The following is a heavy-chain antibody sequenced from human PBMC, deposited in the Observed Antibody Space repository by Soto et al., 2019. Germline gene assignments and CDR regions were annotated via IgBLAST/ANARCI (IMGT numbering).Heavy chain of an antibody. CDR2: FFHTVSS. V-gene: IGHV4-31*03. Sequence: SETLSLTCTVCGGSISSGGYYWSWNRQHPGKGLEWMGHFFHTVSSYYLPSLKARLSISVDTSKILSSLKLSSVTAAYTAFSYCASIHGSYHFWRGYSPPGYYFGMDVCRHGTTVTVSS. CDR1: GGSISSGGYY. CDR3: ASIHGSYHFWRGYSPPGYYFGMDV. D-gene: IGHD3-3*01. J-gene: IGHJ6*01.